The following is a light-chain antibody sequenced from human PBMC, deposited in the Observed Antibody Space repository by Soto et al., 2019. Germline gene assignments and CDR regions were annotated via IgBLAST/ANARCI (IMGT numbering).Light chain of an antibody. CDR3: QQYGSWPRT. Sequence: EIVLTQSPASRSLSPMEIASLSGMASQSVSSNYLAWYQQKPGQPPRLLIYGASSRATGIPARFSGSGSGTEFILTISSLQSEDFAVYYCQQYGSWPRTFGQGTKVDI. V-gene: IGKV3-20*01. CDR1: QSVSSNY. J-gene: IGKJ1*01. CDR2: GAS.